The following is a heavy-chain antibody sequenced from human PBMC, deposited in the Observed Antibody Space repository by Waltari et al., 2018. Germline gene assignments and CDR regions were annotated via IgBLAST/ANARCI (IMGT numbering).Heavy chain of an antibody. J-gene: IGHJ4*02. CDR1: GFTFSNFW. D-gene: IGHD2-15*01. V-gene: IGHV3-7*01. Sequence: EVQLVESGGDSVQPGGSLRLSCAASGFTFSNFWMSWVRQAPGKGLQWVASIKPDGRGKYYVESVKGRFTISRDNAKNSLNLQMDSLRVEDTAVYFCARDVLWGQGTRVTVSP. CDR2: IKPDGRGK. CDR3: ARDVL.